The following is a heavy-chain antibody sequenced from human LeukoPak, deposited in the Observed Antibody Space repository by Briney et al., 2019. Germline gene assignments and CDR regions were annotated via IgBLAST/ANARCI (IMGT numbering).Heavy chain of an antibody. Sequence: PGGSLRLSCAASGFTFSSYGMNWVRQAPGKGLEWVANIKKDGSEKDYVDSVKGRFTISRDNAKNSLYLQMNSLRAEDTAVYYCAGASSLAVAGFFDYWGQGSLVTVSS. CDR1: GFTFSSYG. CDR3: AGASSLAVAGFFDY. V-gene: IGHV3-7*01. CDR2: IKKDGSEK. J-gene: IGHJ4*02. D-gene: IGHD6-19*01.